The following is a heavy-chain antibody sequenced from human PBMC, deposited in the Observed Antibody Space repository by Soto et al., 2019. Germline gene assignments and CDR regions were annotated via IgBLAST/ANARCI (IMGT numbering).Heavy chain of an antibody. CDR1: GFSFSDYA. V-gene: IGHV3-30-3*01. D-gene: IGHD1-26*01. CDR2: MSYDGSNK. CDR3: ARDWSYYGH. J-gene: IGHJ4*02. Sequence: QVQLVESGGGVVQPGRSLRLSCEASGFSFSDYAMHWVRQAPGKGLEWVAIMSYDGSNKYYADSVKGRFTISRDNSKNTLYLQMSSLRGEDTAVYYCARDWSYYGHWGQGTLVTVSS.